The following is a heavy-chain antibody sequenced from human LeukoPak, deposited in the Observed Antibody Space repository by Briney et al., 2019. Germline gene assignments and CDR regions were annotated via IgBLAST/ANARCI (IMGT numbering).Heavy chain of an antibody. D-gene: IGHD6-19*01. CDR1: GFTFSSYA. V-gene: IGHV3-23*01. CDR2: IGNDGKT. CDR3: VRDDTSGGYYEFGY. Sequence: GGSLRLSCAASGFTFSSYAMSWVRQAPGKGLECVSVIGNDGKTYYANSVKGRFTISRDISKNMLYLQMNSLRADDTAVYYCVRDDTSGGYYEFGYWGQGTLVTVSS. J-gene: IGHJ4*02.